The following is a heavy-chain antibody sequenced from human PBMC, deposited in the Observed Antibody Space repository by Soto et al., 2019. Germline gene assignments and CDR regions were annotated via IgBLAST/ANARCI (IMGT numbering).Heavy chain of an antibody. CDR2: VSSSGGTT. D-gene: IGHD1-20*01. CDR3: AKYCLITGSTEPADY. J-gene: IGHJ4*02. V-gene: IGHV3-23*01. Sequence: EVQLLESGGGLVQPGGSLRLSCAASGFTFINYVMSWVRQAPGKGLEWVSDVSSSGGTTYYAESVKGRFTISRDNSTNTVYLQMNSLRAEDTAVYYCAKYCLITGSTEPADYWGQGTLVTVSS. CDR1: GFTFINYV.